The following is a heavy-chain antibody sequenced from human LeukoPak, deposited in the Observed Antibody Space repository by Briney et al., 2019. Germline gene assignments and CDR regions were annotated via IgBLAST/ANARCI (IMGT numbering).Heavy chain of an antibody. CDR3: ERDYFGGGCYVDW. CDR1: GFTFTSFG. J-gene: IGHJ4*02. Sequence: PGGSLRLSCAASGFTFTSFGMHWVRQAPGKGLGWVAVIWYDGSSKYYADSVKGRFTISRDNSKKTLYLQMNSLRAEDTAVYYCERDYFGGGCYVDWWGRGRLVSVSS. D-gene: IGHD2-21*02. V-gene: IGHV3-33*01. CDR2: IWYDGSSK.